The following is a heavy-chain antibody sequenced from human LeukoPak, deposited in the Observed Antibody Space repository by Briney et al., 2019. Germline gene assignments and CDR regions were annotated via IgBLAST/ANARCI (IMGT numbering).Heavy chain of an antibody. D-gene: IGHD5-12*01. Sequence: GGSLRLSCVTSGFSFNRYSMNWVRQAPGKGLEWVSLISSSGSFIYYEDSVKGRFIITRDNAKNSVFLQLNSLRAEDTGVYYCARDQGSYTGYEVDYWGQGTLVTVSS. CDR3: ARDQGSYTGYEVDY. CDR2: ISSSGSFI. V-gene: IGHV3-21*05. J-gene: IGHJ4*02. CDR1: GFSFNRYS.